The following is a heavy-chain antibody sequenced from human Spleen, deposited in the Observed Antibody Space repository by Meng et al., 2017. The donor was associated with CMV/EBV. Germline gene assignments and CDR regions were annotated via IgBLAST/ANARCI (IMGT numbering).Heavy chain of an antibody. J-gene: IGHJ4*02. CDR1: GYSVTGYY. D-gene: IGHD4-23*01. CDR3: ARDLRQLLDYFDY. V-gene: IGHV1-2*02. CDR2: INPNSGGT. Sequence: KTSGYSVTGYYLQWVRRAPGQGLEWMGWINPNSGGTNYAEKFQGKVTLTRDTYIATAYLEVSRLTSDDTAVYYCARDLRQLLDYFDYWGQGSLVTVSS.